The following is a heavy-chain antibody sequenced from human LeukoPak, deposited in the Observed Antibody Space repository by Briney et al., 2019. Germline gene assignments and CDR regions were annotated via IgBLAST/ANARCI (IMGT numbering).Heavy chain of an antibody. CDR3: AKDKSIGTFDY. J-gene: IGHJ4*02. CDR1: GFTFSSFG. Sequence: GGSLRLSCAASGFTFSSFGMSWVRQAPGKGLEWVAAISGNGGTTVYAESVKGRFTISRDNSKNTLYLQMNSLRAEDTAVYYCAKDKSIGTFDYWGQGTLVTVSS. CDR2: ISGNGGTT. V-gene: IGHV3-23*01. D-gene: IGHD2-21*01.